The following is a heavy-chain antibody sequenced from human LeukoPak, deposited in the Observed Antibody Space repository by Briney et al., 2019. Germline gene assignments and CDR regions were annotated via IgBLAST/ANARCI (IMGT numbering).Heavy chain of an antibody. CDR2: ISWNSGNI. CDR3: AKGHLEVPFDY. J-gene: IGHJ4*02. CDR1: GFTFSSYN. Sequence: GGSLRLSCAASGFTFSSYNMNWVRQAPGKGLEWVSSISWNSGNIDYADSVKGRFTISRDNAKNSLYLQMNSLRAEDTALYYCAKGHLEVPFDYWGQGTLVTVSS. V-gene: IGHV3-9*01.